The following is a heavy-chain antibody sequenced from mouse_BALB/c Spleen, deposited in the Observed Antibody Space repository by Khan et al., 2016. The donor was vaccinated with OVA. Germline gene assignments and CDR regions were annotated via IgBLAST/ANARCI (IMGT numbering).Heavy chain of an antibody. CDR1: GYTFTSYW. Sequence: DLVKPGASVKLSCKASGYTFTSYWINWIKQRPGQGLEWIGHISPGSGSPYYYEMFTVKATLTVDTSPITAYIQLSSLSSEDSANYFCARSNYYGSGLDAMDYWGQGTSVTVSS. V-gene: IGHV1S41*01. D-gene: IGHD1-1*01. CDR2: ISPGSGSP. J-gene: IGHJ4*01. CDR3: ARSNYYGSGLDAMDY.